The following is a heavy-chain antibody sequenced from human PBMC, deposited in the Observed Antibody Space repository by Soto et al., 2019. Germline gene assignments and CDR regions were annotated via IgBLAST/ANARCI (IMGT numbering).Heavy chain of an antibody. V-gene: IGHV1-69*06. Sequence: QVQLVQSGAEVKKPGSSVKVSCEASGGTFSGHAISWVRQAPGQGPEWMGGLIPLFGTTQHAQNFQYRLTITADKSTSTAYMELTSLRFEDTAIDYCARGPNWGYRFDSWGQGTLVTVSS. CDR1: GGTFSGHA. D-gene: IGHD7-27*01. J-gene: IGHJ4*02. CDR3: ARGPNWGYRFDS. CDR2: LIPLFGTT.